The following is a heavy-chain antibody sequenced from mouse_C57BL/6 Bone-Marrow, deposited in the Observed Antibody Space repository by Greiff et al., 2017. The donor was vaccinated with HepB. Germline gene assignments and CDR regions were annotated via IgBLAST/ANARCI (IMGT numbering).Heavy chain of an antibody. CDR3: ARRAVVALYYYAMDY. CDR2: IYPGSGNT. J-gene: IGHJ4*01. D-gene: IGHD1-1*01. Sequence: QVHVKQSGAELVRPGASVKLSCKASGYTFTDYYINWVKQRPGQGLEWIARIYPGSGNTYYNEKFKGKATLTAEKSSSTAYMQLSSLTSEDSAVYFCARRAVVALYYYAMDYWGQGTSVTVSS. CDR1: GYTFTDYY. V-gene: IGHV1-76*01.